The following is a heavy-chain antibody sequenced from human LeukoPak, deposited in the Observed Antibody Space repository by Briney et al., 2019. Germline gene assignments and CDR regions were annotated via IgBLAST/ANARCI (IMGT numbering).Heavy chain of an antibody. CDR1: GGSVSSGSYY. D-gene: IGHD6-13*01. V-gene: IGHV4-39*07. J-gene: IGHJ4*02. CDR2: INHSGST. CDR3: ARGLPSWFFDY. Sequence: SETLSLTCTVSGGSVSSGSYYWSWIRQPPGKGLEWIGEINHSGSTNYNPSLKSRVTISVDTSKNQFSLKLSSVTAADTAVYYCARGLPSWFFDYWGQGTLVTVSS.